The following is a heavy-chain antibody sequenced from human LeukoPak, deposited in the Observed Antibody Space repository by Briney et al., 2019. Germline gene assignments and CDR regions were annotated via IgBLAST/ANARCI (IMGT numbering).Heavy chain of an antibody. D-gene: IGHD6-13*01. J-gene: IGHJ6*02. CDR3: ASEDSSSWPYYYYGMNV. CDR1: GGTFSSYA. CDR2: IIPILGLA. V-gene: IGHV1-69*04. Sequence: ASVKVSCKASGGTFSSYAISWVRQAPGQGLEWMGRIIPILGLANYAQKFQGRVTITADKSTSTAYMELSSLRSEETAVYYCASEDSSSWPYYYYGMNVWGQGTTVTVSS.